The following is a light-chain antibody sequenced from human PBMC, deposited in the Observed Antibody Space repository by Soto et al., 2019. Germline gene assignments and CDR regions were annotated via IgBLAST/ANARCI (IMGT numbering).Light chain of an antibody. CDR3: QQYGISGYT. CDR2: GAS. J-gene: IGKJ2*01. V-gene: IGKV3-20*01. CDR1: QSVSGSY. Sequence: EIVLTQSPGTLSLSPGERATLSCRASQSVSGSYLAWYQQKPGQAPRLLIYGASSRATGIPDRFSGSGSGTDFTLTISRLEPEDFAVYYCQQYGISGYTFGQGTKLEIK.